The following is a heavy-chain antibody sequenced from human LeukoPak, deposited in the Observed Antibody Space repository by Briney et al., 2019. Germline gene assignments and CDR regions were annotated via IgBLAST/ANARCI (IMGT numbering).Heavy chain of an antibody. D-gene: IGHD2-2*01. J-gene: IGHJ5*02. V-gene: IGHV3-48*03. CDR3: AKSPVVPAAIIYWFDP. Sequence: PGGSLRLSCAASGFTFSSYEMNWVRQAPGKGLEWVSYISSSGSTIYYADSVKGRFTISRDNAKNSLYLQMNSLRAEDTAVYYCAKSPVVPAAIIYWFDPWGQGTLVTVSS. CDR1: GFTFSSYE. CDR2: ISSSGSTI.